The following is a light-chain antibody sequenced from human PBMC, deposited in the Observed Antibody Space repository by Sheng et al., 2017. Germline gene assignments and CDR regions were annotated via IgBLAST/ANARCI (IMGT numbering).Light chain of an antibody. J-gene: IGKJ4*01. V-gene: IGKV1-9*01. CDR1: QGISNF. CDR2: AAS. CDR3: QQLTSPLT. Sequence: DIQMTQSPSSLSASVGDRVTITCRANQGISNFLAWYQQKPGKAPKLLIYAASTLQSGVPSRFSGSGSGTDFALTISSLQPEDFATYYCQQLTSPLTFGRRDQGEIK.